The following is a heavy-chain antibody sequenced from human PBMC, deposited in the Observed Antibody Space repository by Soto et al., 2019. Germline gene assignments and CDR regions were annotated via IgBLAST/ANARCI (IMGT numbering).Heavy chain of an antibody. CDR1: GGSLRNYY. Sequence: TCTVSGGSLRNYYLSLIRQPTGKGLEWIGRIYTGASINYNPSLKRRATMSVDTSKQQFSLKLTSVTSADTAVYYCARDLDSCGFSPAWFDPWGQVTLVTVSS. V-gene: IGHV4-4*07. D-gene: IGHD3-22*01. J-gene: IGHJ5*02. CDR3: ARDLDSCGFSPAWFDP. CDR2: IYTGASI.